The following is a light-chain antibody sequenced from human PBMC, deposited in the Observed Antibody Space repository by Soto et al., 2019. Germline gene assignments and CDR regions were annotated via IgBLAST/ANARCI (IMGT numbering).Light chain of an antibody. CDR2: DSS. V-gene: IGKV3-15*01. J-gene: IGKJ1*01. Sequence: EMVLTQSPATLSLSPGDRATLSCRASQSVGRYLAWYQQRPGQAPRLLIYDSSTRAPGISARFSGSGSGTEFTLTISGLQSEDFAVYYCQEYIHWPPGMFGPGTTVDIK. CDR3: QEYIHWPPGM. CDR1: QSVGRY.